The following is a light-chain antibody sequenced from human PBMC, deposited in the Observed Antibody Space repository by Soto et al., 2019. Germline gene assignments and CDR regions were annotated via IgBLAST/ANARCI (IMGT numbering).Light chain of an antibody. V-gene: IGKV1-5*01. CDR3: QQYDTYSPALT. Sequence: DIQMTQSPSALSASVGDRVTITCRASESISSWLAWYQQKPGKAPKLLIYDASTLESGVPSRFSGSGSGTEFTLTISSLQPDDFATYYCQQYDTYSPALTFVGGTKVEIK. CDR1: ESISSW. J-gene: IGKJ4*01. CDR2: DAS.